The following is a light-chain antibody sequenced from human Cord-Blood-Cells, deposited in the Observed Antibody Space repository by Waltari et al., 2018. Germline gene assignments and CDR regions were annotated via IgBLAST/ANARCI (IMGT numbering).Light chain of an antibody. Sequence: DIQMTQSPSSLSASVGDRVTITCRASQSISSYLNWYQKKPGKAPKHRIYAASSLQSGVPSRFSGRGSGTDVTLTISSLQPEDCATYYGQQSYSTPYTFGQGTKLEIK. CDR1: QSISSY. V-gene: IGKV1-39*01. CDR2: AAS. J-gene: IGKJ2*01. CDR3: QQSYSTPYT.